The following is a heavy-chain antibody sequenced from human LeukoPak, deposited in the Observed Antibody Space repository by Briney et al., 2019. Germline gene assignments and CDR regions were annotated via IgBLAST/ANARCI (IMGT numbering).Heavy chain of an antibody. V-gene: IGHV3-30-3*01. Sequence: ALRLSCAASGFTFSSYAVHWVRQAPGKGLEWVAVISYDGSNKYYAGSVKGRFTISRDNSKNTLYLQMNSLRAEDTAVYYCARDTCTNGVCYMNYWGQGTLVTVSS. J-gene: IGHJ4*02. D-gene: IGHD2-8*01. CDR3: ARDTCTNGVCYMNY. CDR2: ISYDGSNK. CDR1: GFTFSSYA.